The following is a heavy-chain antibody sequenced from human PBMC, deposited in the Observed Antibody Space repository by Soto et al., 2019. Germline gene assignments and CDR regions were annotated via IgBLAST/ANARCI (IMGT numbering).Heavy chain of an antibody. CDR1: GFTFSTFA. CDR2: VGDDGFRT. Sequence: GGSLRLSCVASGFTFSTFAMTWVQQTPGKGLEWVATVGDDGFRTNVADSVKGRLIISRDNSKDTLSLEMSSLRVEDTGIYYCATKFRSYFDHWGQGVRVTVSS. V-gene: IGHV3-23*01. J-gene: IGHJ4*02. CDR3: ATKFRSYFDH.